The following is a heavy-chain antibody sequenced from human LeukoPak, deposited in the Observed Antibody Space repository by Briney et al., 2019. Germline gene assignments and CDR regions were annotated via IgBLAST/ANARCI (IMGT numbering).Heavy chain of an antibody. CDR1: GGSITSSSYY. J-gene: IGHJ4*02. CDR2: FYYSGST. CDR3: ARGRRDGYNLEYFDK. V-gene: IGHV4-39*01. Sequence: PSETLSLTCTVSGGSITSSSYYWGWIRQPPGKGLQWIGSFYYSGSTYYNPSLKSRVTIYVDTSKNQFSLKLSSVTAADTAVYYCARGRRDGYNLEYFDKWGQGTLVTVSS. D-gene: IGHD5-24*01.